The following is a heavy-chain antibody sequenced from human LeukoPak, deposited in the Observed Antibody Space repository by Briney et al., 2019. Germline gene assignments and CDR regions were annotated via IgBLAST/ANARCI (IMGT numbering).Heavy chain of an antibody. J-gene: IGHJ4*02. CDR2: VFYEGNT. V-gene: IGHV4-59*08. CDR1: GGSLTGYF. Sequence: SETLSLTCTVSGGSLTGYFWSWIRQPPGKGLEWVGYVFYEGNTNYNPSLKSRVTTSVDTSKNQFSLRLNSVTAADTAVYYCARQGTITYAYFDSWGQGVPVTVSS. CDR3: ARQGTITYAYFDS. D-gene: IGHD2-2*01.